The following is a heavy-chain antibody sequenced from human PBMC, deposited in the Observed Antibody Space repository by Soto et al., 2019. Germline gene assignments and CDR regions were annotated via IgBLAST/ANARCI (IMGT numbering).Heavy chain of an antibody. CDR3: ARDIPTYYYSSFDWSDP. J-gene: IGHJ5*02. V-gene: IGHV1-69*13. CDR1: EVTRSSCG. Sequence: GPSVKVSCKSAEVTRSSCGISWVRQVPGQGLEWMGSIIPLYGTTNYAQRFRDRVAFIADDSTNMIYMELMSLRSDDTAIYYCARDIPTYYYSSFDWSDPWGQGALVTVSS. CDR2: IIPLYGTT. D-gene: IGHD3-16*01.